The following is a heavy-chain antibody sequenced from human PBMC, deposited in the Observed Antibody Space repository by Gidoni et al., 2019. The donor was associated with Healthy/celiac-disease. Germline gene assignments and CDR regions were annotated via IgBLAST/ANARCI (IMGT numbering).Heavy chain of an antibody. J-gene: IGHJ3*02. V-gene: IGHV4-34*01. CDR3: ATRAFPRAFDI. CDR2: INHSGST. CDR1: GGSFSGYY. Sequence: QVQLQQWGAGLLKPSETLSLTCAVYGGSFSGYYWSWIRQPPGKGLEWIGEINHSGSTNYNPSLKSRVTISIDTSKNQFSLKLSSVIAADTAVYYCATRAFPRAFDIWGQGTMVTVSS.